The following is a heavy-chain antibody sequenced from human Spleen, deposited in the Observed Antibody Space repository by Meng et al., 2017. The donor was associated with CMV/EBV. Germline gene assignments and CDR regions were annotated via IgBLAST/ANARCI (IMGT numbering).Heavy chain of an antibody. V-gene: IGHV2-70D*14. J-gene: IGHJ4*02. CDR3: ARGYCSSTNCYGTLDY. Sequence: SGPTLVKPTLTLTLTCTFSGFSLSTSGMRVSWIRQPPGKALEWLARIDWNDDKFYSTSLKTRLTISKDTAKNQVVLTMTNMDPVDTATYYCARGYCSSTNCYGTLDYWGQGTLVTVSS. CDR2: IDWNDDK. CDR1: GFSLSTSGMR. D-gene: IGHD2-2*01.